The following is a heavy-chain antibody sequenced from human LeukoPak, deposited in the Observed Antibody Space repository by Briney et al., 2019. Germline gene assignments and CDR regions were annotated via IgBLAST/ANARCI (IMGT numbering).Heavy chain of an antibody. J-gene: IGHJ4*02. V-gene: IGHV3-23*01. CDR2: ISGSGGST. CDR1: GFTISSYA. Sequence: GGSLRFSCAASGFTISSYAMRWLRPAPGKGLEWGSAISGSGGSTYYADSVKGRFTISRDNSKNTMYLQMNSLRAEDTAVYYCAKLPLTCNDYGLDYWGQGTLVTVSS. D-gene: IGHD4-17*01. CDR3: AKLPLTCNDYGLDY.